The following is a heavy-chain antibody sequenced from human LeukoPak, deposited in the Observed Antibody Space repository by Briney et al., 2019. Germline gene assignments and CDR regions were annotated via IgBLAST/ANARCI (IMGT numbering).Heavy chain of an antibody. CDR2: SSTHGSDE. Sequence: GGSLRLSCAASGFTFTSLPLHRVRQAPGKGLEWVAVSSTHGSDEYYADSVKGRFTVFSDNSKKTVYLQMDSLRVEDTAVYHCAMDYYDSNGYSRGWDYWGQGTLVTVSS. CDR1: GFTFTSLP. J-gene: IGHJ4*02. V-gene: IGHV3-30*04. CDR3: AMDYYDSNGYSRGWDY. D-gene: IGHD3-22*01.